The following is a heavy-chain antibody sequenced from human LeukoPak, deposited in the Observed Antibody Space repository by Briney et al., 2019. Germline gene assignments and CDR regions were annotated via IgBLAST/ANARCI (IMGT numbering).Heavy chain of an antibody. CDR2: ISVSGNT. CDR3: GAYDY. CDR1: GFTLSSYA. J-gene: IGHJ4*02. Sequence: GGSLRLSCAASGFTLSSYAMSWVRQAPGKGLEWVSAISVSGNTYHADSVKGRFTISRDSSKNTLYLQMNRLRAEDAAVYCSGAYDYWGQGTLVTVSS. D-gene: IGHD2-15*01. V-gene: IGHV3-23*01.